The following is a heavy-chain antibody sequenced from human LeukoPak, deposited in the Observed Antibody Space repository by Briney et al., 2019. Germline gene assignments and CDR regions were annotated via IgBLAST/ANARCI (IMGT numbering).Heavy chain of an antibody. Sequence: GGSLRLSCAASGITFSSYAMSWVRQAPGKGLQWVSAISGSGGSTFYADSVKGRFTISRDNSKNTLYLQMNSMRAEDTAVYYCAKDSSSGSRCYYMDVWGKGTTVTVSS. V-gene: IGHV3-23*01. CDR1: GITFSSYA. CDR3: AKDSSSGSRCYYMDV. D-gene: IGHD3-22*01. J-gene: IGHJ6*03. CDR2: ISGSGGST.